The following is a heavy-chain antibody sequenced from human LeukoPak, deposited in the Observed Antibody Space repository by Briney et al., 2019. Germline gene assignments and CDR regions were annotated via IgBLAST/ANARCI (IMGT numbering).Heavy chain of an antibody. V-gene: IGHV3-30*04. CDR2: ISYDGSIE. Sequence: PGGSLRLSCAVSGFTFSSYAMHWVRQAPGKGLEWVAVISYDGSIEYYADSVKGRFTISRDNSKNTLHLQMNSLRVEDTAVYYCARELYYGSGSPGRDWGQGTLVTVSS. CDR3: ARELYYGSGSPGRD. D-gene: IGHD3-10*01. J-gene: IGHJ4*02. CDR1: GFTFSSYA.